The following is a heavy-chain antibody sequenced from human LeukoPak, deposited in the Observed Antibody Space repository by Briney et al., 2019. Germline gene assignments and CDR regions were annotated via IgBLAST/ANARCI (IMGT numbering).Heavy chain of an antibody. V-gene: IGHV3-23*01. J-gene: IGHJ4*02. Sequence: GGSLRLSRAASGLSFYTYGMTWVRQAPQKGLEWVSAVSPRGRPYYADSVRGRFTISRDTATNTVVLQMNSLRAEDTAVYFCAKSASAAIDCYFDLWGQGALVTGSS. D-gene: IGHD6-13*01. CDR3: AKSASAAIDCYFDL. CDR2: VSPRGRP. CDR1: GLSFYTYG.